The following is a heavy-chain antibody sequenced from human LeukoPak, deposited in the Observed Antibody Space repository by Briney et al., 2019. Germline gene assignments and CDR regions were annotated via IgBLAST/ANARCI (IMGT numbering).Heavy chain of an antibody. CDR2: IYTSGST. V-gene: IGHV4-4*07. D-gene: IGHD2-8*01. CDR1: GGTFSSYY. J-gene: IGHJ4*02. CDR3: ARDRYCTNGICYYFDD. Sequence: SETLSLTCAAYGGTFSSYYWSWIRQPAGKGLEWIGRIYTSGSTKYNPSLKSRVTMSVDTSKKQFSLKLSSVTAADTAVYYCARDRYCTNGICYYFDDWGQGTLVAVYS.